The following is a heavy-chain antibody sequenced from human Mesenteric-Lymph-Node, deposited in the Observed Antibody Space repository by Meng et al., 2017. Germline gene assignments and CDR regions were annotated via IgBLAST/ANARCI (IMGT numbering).Heavy chain of an antibody. CDR2: IYYSGST. CDR1: GGSISSSSYY. J-gene: IGHJ4*02. D-gene: IGHD5-12*01. V-gene: IGHV4-39*07. Sequence: SETLSLTCTVSGGSISSSSYYWGWIRQPPGKGLEWIGSIYYSGSTYYNPSLKSRVTISVDTSKNQFSLKLSSVTAADTAVYYCARGGVVATIGVDYWGQGTLVTGSS. CDR3: ARGGVVATIGVDY.